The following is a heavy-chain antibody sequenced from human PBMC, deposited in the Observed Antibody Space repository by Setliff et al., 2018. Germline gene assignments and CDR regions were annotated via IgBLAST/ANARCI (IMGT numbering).Heavy chain of an antibody. V-gene: IGHV4-34*01. J-gene: IGHJ4*02. CDR3: ARVPNFWSGYLDY. CDR2: INHSGST. Sequence: SETLSLTCAVYGGSFSGYYWSWIRQPPGKGLEWIGEINHSGSTNYNPSLKSRVTISVDTSKNQFSLKLSSVTAADTAVYYCARVPNFWSGYLDYWGQGTPVTVSS. D-gene: IGHD3-3*01. CDR1: GGSFSGYY.